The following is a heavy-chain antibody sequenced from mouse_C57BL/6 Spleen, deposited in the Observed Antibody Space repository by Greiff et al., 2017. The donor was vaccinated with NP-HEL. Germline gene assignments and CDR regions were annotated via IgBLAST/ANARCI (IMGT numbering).Heavy chain of an antibody. J-gene: IGHJ3*01. CDR3: AREGGGVPYFGNQFAY. V-gene: IGHV1-62-2*01. CDR2: FYPGSGSI. Sequence: QVQLQLSGAELVKPGASVKLSCKASGYTFNEYTIHWVKQRSGQGLEWIGWFYPGSGSIKYNEKFKDKATLTADKSSSTVYMELSRLTSEDSAVYFCAREGGGVPYFGNQFAYWGQGTLVTVSA. CDR1: GYTFNEYT. D-gene: IGHD2-10*01.